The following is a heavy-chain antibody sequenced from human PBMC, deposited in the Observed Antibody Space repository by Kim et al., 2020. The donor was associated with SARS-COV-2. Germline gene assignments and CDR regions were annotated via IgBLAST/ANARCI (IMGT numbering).Heavy chain of an antibody. Sequence: GESLKISCKGSGYSFTSYWIGWVRQMPGKGLEWMGIIYPGDSDTRYSPSFQGQVTISADKSISTAYLQWSSLKASDTAMYYCARRGYSGYDSGGYYYYGMDVWGQGTTVTVSS. D-gene: IGHD5-12*01. V-gene: IGHV5-51*01. CDR3: ARRGYSGYDSGGYYYYGMDV. CDR1: GYSFTSYW. CDR2: IYPGDSDT. J-gene: IGHJ6*02.